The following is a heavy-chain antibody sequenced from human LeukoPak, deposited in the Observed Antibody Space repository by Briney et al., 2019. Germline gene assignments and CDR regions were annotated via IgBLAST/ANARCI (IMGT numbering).Heavy chain of an antibody. CDR2: IYYSGST. CDR3: ARDRGDYADY. CDR1: GGSISSYY. V-gene: IGHV4-59*01. Sequence: NSSETLSLTCTVSGGSISSYYWSWIWQPPGKGLEWIGYIYYSGSTNYNPSLKSRVTISVDTSKNQFSLKLSSVTAADTAVYYCARDRGDYADYWGQGTLVTVSS. J-gene: IGHJ4*02.